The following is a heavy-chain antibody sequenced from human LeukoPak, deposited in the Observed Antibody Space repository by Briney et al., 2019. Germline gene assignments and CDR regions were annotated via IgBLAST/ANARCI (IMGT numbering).Heavy chain of an antibody. CDR2: ISSSSSTI. V-gene: IGHV3-48*01. Sequence: GGSLRLSCAASGCTFSSYSMNWVRQAPAKGLEWLSYISSSSSTIYYADSVKGRFTISRDNAKNSLYLQMNSLRAEDTAMYYCARARVVTGDFDYWGQGTLVTVSS. J-gene: IGHJ4*02. CDR1: GCTFSSYS. CDR3: ARARVVTGDFDY. D-gene: IGHD2-21*02.